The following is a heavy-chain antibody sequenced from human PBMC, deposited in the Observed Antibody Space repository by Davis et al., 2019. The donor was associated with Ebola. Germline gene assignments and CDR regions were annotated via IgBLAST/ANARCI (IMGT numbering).Heavy chain of an antibody. CDR2: IYYSGST. CDR3: ARGEPEYYYDSSGYYLRAEYFQH. Sequence: MPSETLSLTCTVSGGSISSHYWSWIRQPPGKGLEWIGYIYYSGSTNYNPSLKSRVTISVDTSKNQFSLKLSSVTAADTAVYYCARGEPEYYYDSSGYYLRAEYFQHWGQGTLVTVSS. D-gene: IGHD3-22*01. CDR1: GGSISSHY. V-gene: IGHV4-59*08. J-gene: IGHJ1*01.